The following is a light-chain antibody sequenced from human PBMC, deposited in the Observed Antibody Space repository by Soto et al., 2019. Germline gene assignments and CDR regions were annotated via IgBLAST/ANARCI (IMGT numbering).Light chain of an antibody. V-gene: IGLV2-14*01. J-gene: IGLJ1*01. CDR2: EVS. Sequence: QSVLTQPASVSGSPGQSITISCTGTSSDVGGYNYVSWYQQHPGKAPKLMIYEVSNRPSGVSNRFSGSKSGNTASLTISGLQAEDEADYYCSSYTSRNTLDYVFGTGTQLTVL. CDR3: SSYTSRNTLDYV. CDR1: SSDVGGYNY.